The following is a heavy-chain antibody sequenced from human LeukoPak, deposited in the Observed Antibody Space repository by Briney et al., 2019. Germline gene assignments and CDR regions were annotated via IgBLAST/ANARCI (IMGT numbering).Heavy chain of an antibody. CDR3: ARWDELAIYAANGYNYFFDS. D-gene: IGHD5-18*01. CDR1: GFTLSGYN. J-gene: IGHJ4*02. V-gene: IGHV3-21*06. Sequence: GGSLRLSCAASGFTLSGYNMNWVRQAPGKGLEWVSSITTRSSYIYYADPGKGRFNVSRDNARNLVFLKMNSLRAEDTAVYYCARWDELAIYAANGYNYFFDSWGQGTLVTVSS. CDR2: ITTRSSYI.